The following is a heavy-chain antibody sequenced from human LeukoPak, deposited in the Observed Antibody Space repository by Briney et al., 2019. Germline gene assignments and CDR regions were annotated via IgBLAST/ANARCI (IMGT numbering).Heavy chain of an antibody. CDR2: IIPIFGTA. D-gene: IGHD1-26*01. J-gene: IGHJ4*02. V-gene: IGHV1-69*06. Sequence: SVKVSCKASGGTLSSYAISWVRQAPGQGLEWMGGIIPIFGTANYAQKFQGRVSMTADTSTSTAYMELRSLRSDDTAVYYCARSGRGTYYYFDLWGQGTLVTVSS. CDR1: GGTLSSYA. CDR3: ARSGRGTYYYFDL.